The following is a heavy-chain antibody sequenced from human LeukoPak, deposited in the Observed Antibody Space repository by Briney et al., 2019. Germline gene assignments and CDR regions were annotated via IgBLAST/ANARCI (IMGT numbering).Heavy chain of an antibody. J-gene: IGHJ4*02. Sequence: SETLSLTCTVSGGSISSSSYYWSWIRQPPGKGLEWIGHIYSGSPKYNPSLESRVTIPVDTSKNQFSLKLSSVTAADTAVYYCARHRGSSGWYYFDYWGQGTLVTVSS. CDR2: IYSGSP. CDR3: ARHRGSSGWYYFDY. D-gene: IGHD6-19*01. CDR1: GGSISSSSYY. V-gene: IGHV4-61*05.